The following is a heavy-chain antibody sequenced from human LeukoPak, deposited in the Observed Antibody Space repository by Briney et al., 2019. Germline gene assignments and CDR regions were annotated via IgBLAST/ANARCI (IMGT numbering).Heavy chain of an antibody. J-gene: IGHJ4*02. CDR1: GGSFSGYY. Sequence: SETLSLTCAVYGGSFSGYYWSWIRQSPGKGLEWIGEINHSGSTNYNPSLKSRVTISVDTSKNQFSLKLSSVTAADTAVYYCARAIESYYYDSSGYYSGYYFDYWGQGTLVTVSS. CDR3: ARAIESYYYDSSGYYSGYYFDY. CDR2: INHSGST. V-gene: IGHV4-34*01. D-gene: IGHD3-22*01.